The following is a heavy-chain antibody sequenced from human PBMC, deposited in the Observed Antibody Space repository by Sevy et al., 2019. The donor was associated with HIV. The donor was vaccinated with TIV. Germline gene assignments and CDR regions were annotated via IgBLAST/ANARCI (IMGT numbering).Heavy chain of an antibody. V-gene: IGHV1-18*04. CDR1: GYTFTSYG. CDR3: AQSGYGGKDNGDAALDI. D-gene: IGHD5-18*01. Sequence: ASVKVSCKASGYTFTSYGISWVRQAPVQGLEWMGWISAYNGNTNYAQKLQGRVTMTTDTSTCTAYMELRSLRSDDTAVYYRAQSGYGGKDNGDAALDIWGQGIMVTVSS. CDR2: ISAYNGNT. J-gene: IGHJ3*02.